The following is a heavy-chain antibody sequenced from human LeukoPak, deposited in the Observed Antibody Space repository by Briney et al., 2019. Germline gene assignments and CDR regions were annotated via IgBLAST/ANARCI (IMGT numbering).Heavy chain of an antibody. J-gene: IGHJ4*02. D-gene: IGHD1-26*01. CDR2: IIPIFGTA. V-gene: IGHV1-69*13. Sequence: GASVKVSCKVSGDTLNELSMHWVRQTPGNGLEWVGGIIPIFGTANYAQKFQGRVTITADESTSTAYMELSSLRSEDTAVYYCTRELGGSYNDYWGQGTLVTVSS. CDR3: TRELGGSYNDY. CDR1: GDTLNELS.